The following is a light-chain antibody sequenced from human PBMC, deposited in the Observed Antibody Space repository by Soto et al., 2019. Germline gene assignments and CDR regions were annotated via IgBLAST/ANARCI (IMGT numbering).Light chain of an antibody. Sequence: DIQLTQSPSFLSASVGDRVTITCRASQDISNYLAWYLQKPGEAPKFLIYATSTLQSGVPSRFSGSESGTEFTLTITSLQPEDFATYYCQQVNSYPLTFGGGTKVDIK. CDR3: QQVNSYPLT. CDR2: ATS. J-gene: IGKJ4*01. CDR1: QDISNY. V-gene: IGKV1-9*01.